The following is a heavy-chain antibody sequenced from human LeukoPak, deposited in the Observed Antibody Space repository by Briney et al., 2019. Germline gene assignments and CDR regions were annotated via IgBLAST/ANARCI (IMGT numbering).Heavy chain of an antibody. CDR3: AREYGSGWYPGHFDY. CDR2: IWYDGSNK. Sequence: PGGSLRLSCAASGFTFSSYGMHWVRQAPGKGLEWVAVIWYDGSNKYYADSVKGRFTISRDNSKNTLYLQMNSLRAEDTAVYYCAREYGSGWYPGHFDYWGQGTLVTVSS. J-gene: IGHJ4*02. CDR1: GFTFSSYG. V-gene: IGHV3-33*01. D-gene: IGHD6-19*01.